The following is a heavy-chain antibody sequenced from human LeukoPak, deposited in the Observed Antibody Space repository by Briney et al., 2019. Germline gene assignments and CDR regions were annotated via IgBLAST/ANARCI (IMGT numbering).Heavy chain of an antibody. D-gene: IGHD2-15*01. CDR2: IYYSGST. CDR1: GVSISTYY. CDR3: ARVRCSGGSCYDFDY. V-gene: IGHV4-59*01. Sequence: SETLFLTCTVSGVSISTYYWSWIRQPPGKGLDWIGYIYYSGSTNYNPSLKSRVTISVDTSKNQFSLKLSSVTAADTAVYYCARVRCSGGSCYDFDYWGQGTLVTVSS. J-gene: IGHJ4*02.